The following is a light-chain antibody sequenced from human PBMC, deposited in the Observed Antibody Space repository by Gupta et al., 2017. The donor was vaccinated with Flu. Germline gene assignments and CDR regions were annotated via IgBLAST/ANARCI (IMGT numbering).Light chain of an antibody. CDR1: QSLVYSDGNIY. J-gene: IGKJ1*01. V-gene: IGKV2-30*01. Sequence: DVVMTQSPHSLPVTLGQPASISCRSSQSLVYSDGNIYLHWFQQRPGQSPRRLIYQVSHRESGVPDRFSGSGSGTDFTLKISRVEAEDVGVYYCMQGSRWPWAFGQGTKVEIK. CDR2: QVS. CDR3: MQGSRWPWA.